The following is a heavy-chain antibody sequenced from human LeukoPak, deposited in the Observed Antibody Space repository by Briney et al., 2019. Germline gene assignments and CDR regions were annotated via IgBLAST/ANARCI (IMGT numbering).Heavy chain of an antibody. V-gene: IGHV4-30-2*01. CDR1: GGSISSGGYS. CDR2: IYHSGST. J-gene: IGHJ4*02. Sequence: SETLSLTCAVSGGSISSGGYSWSWIRQPPGKGLEWIGYIYHSGSTYYNPSLKSRVTISVDRSKNQFSLKLSSVTAAGTAVYYCAGTMVRGVIIVWGQGTLVTVSS. D-gene: IGHD3-10*01. CDR3: AGTMVRGVIIV.